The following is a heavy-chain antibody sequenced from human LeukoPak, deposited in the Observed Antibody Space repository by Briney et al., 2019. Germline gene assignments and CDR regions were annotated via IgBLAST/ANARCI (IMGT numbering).Heavy chain of an antibody. D-gene: IGHD3-3*01. CDR2: ISGSGGST. J-gene: IGHJ5*02. CDR3: AKDPYYDFWSGYRVDNGFDP. Sequence: GGSLTPASAASGFTFSSYAMSWDRPAPGKGLEWVSSISGSGGSTYYADSVKGRFTISRDNSKNTLYLQMNSLRAEDTAVYYCAKDPYYDFWSGYRVDNGFDPWGQGTLVTVSS. CDR1: GFTFSSYA. V-gene: IGHV3-23*01.